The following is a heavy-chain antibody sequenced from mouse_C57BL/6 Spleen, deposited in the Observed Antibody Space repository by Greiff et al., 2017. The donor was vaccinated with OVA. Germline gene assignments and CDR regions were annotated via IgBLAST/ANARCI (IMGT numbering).Heavy chain of an antibody. Sequence: DVKLQESGPGLVKPSQSLSLTCSVTGYSITSGYYWNWIRQFPGNKLEWMGYISYDGSNNYNPSLKNRISITRDTSKNQFFLKLNSVTTEDTATYYCARGDYREDAMDYWGQGTSVTVSS. CDR2: ISYDGSN. J-gene: IGHJ4*01. D-gene: IGHD2-12*01. V-gene: IGHV3-6*01. CDR3: ARGDYREDAMDY. CDR1: GYSITSGYY.